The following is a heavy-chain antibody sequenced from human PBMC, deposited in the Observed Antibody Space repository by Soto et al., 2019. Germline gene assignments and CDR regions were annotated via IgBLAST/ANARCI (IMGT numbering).Heavy chain of an antibody. CDR2: IYYSGST. CDR3: ARQPRGPGYGERGLYFDY. CDR1: GGSISSGDYY. Sequence: SETLSLTCTVSGGSISSGDYYWSWIRQPPGKGLEWIGYIYYSGSTHDNPSLQSRVTISVDTSRNQFSLNLISVTAADTAVYFCARQPRGPGYGERGLYFDYWGQGTLVTVSS. V-gene: IGHV4-30-4*01. J-gene: IGHJ4*02. D-gene: IGHD3-16*01.